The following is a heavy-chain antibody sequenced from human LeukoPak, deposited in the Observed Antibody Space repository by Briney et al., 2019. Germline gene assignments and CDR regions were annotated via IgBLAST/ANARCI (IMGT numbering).Heavy chain of an antibody. J-gene: IGHJ3*02. D-gene: IGHD6-6*01. CDR1: GYTFTSYY. CDR2: INPNSGDT. CDR3: ARDYPPYSSSYHDALDI. V-gene: IGHV1-2*02. Sequence: ASVKVSCKASGYTFTSYYMHWVRQAPGQGLEWMGWINPNSGDTNYAQKFQGRVTMTRDTSISTAYMELSRLRSDDTAVYYCARDYPPYSSSYHDALDIWGQGTMVTVSS.